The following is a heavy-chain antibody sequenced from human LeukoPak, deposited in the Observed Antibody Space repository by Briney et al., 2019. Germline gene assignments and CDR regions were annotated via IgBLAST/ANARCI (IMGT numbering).Heavy chain of an antibody. J-gene: IGHJ6*03. D-gene: IGHD3-10*01. CDR1: GFSFSTYN. CDR3: ARDKSGTMIRGVITTYYYSMDV. CDR2: ITSSSRYV. V-gene: IGHV3-21*01. Sequence: GGSLRLSCEASGFSFSTYNMNWVRQAPGQRLEWISSITSSSRYVFYADSVKGRFTISRDNAKNSLFLQMNSLRAEDTALYYCARDKSGTMIRGVITTYYYSMDVWGKGTTVTISS.